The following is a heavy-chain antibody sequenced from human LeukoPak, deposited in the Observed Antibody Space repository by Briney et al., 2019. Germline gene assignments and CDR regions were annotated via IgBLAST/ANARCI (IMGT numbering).Heavy chain of an antibody. Sequence: GASVKVSCKASGYTFTDYYIHWVRQAPGQGLEWMGWINPNSGGTNYAQKFQGRVTMTRDTSISTAYMELSRLTSDDVAVYYCGRSSSWYLKCFDYWGQGTLVAVSS. V-gene: IGHV1-2*02. CDR2: INPNSGGT. D-gene: IGHD6-13*01. CDR1: GYTFTDYY. J-gene: IGHJ4*02. CDR3: GRSSSWYLKCFDY.